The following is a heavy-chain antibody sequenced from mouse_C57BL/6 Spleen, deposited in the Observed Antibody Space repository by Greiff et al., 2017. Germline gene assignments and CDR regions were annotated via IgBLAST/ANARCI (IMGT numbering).Heavy chain of an antibody. J-gene: IGHJ4*01. CDR2: IYPGSGNT. Sequence: VQLQESGPELVKPGASVKISCKASGYSFTSYYIHWVKQRPGQGLEWIGWIYPGSGNTKYNEKFKGKATLTADTSSSTAYMQLSSLTSEDSAVYYCARSGDSSGYVGAMDYWGQGTSVTVSS. CDR3: ARSGDSSGYVGAMDY. D-gene: IGHD3-2*02. CDR1: GYSFTSYY. V-gene: IGHV1-66*01.